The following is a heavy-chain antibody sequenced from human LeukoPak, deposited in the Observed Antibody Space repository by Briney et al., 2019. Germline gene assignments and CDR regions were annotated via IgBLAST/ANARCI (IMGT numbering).Heavy chain of an antibody. Sequence: GGSLRLSCAASGFTFNTYWMHWVRQAPGKGLVWVSRINSDGSSTSYVDSVTGRFTISRDNAKNTLYLQMNSLRAEGTAVYYCARDDYGARQYYYGMDVWGQGTTVTVSS. CDR1: GFTFNTYW. CDR3: ARDDYGARQYYYGMDV. V-gene: IGHV3-74*01. D-gene: IGHD4-17*01. J-gene: IGHJ6*02. CDR2: INSDGSST.